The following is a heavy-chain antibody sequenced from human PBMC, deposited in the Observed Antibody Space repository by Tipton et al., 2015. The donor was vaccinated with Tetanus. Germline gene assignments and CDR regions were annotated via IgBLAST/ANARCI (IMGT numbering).Heavy chain of an antibody. CDR3: ARVKGTYNHYGLDV. D-gene: IGHD3-10*01. CDR2: IYDSGST. Sequence: TLSRTCAVSGGSISSGDYSWSWIRQPPGKGLEWIGYIYDSGSTYYNPSLKSRVTISEDRSKNQISLRLRSVTAADTAVYYCARVKGTYNHYGLDVWGQGTTVTVAS. V-gene: IGHV4-30-2*01. J-gene: IGHJ6*02. CDR1: GGSISSGDYS.